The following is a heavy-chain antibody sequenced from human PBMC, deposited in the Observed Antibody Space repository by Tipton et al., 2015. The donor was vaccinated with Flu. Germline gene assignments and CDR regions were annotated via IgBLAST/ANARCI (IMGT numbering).Heavy chain of an antibody. CDR2: INEDGSTT. Sequence: SLKLSCAASGFAFSSYWILWVRQAPGKGLEWVANINEDGSTTYYVDSVKGRLIISRDNAKNSLYLQMNSLRAEDTAVYYCARAWAAAGSAWGQGTLVTVSS. J-gene: IGHJ5*02. V-gene: IGHV3-7*01. CDR3: ARAWAAAGSA. D-gene: IGHD6-13*01. CDR1: GFAFSSYW.